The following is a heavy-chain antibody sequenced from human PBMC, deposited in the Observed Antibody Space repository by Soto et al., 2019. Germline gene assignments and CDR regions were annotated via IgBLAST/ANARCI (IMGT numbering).Heavy chain of an antibody. CDR3: ARIGFLGEGDF. V-gene: IGHV3-74*01. Sequence: EVQLVESGGGLVQHGGSLSLSCATSGFTFSTWIHWVRQAPGEGRVWVSRISGEGTVTDYAKFVKGRFTVSRDIAKSTVFLQMNSLRVEDTAVYYCARIGFLGEGDFWGQGNLVTVSS. J-gene: IGHJ4*02. CDR1: GFTFSTW. D-gene: IGHD3-16*01. CDR2: ISGEGTVT.